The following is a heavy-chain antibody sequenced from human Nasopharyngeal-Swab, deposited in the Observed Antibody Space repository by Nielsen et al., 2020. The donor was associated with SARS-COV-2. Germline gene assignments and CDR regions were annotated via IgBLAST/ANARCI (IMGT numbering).Heavy chain of an antibody. CDR2: IIPIFGTA. V-gene: IGHV1-69*13. Sequence: SVNVPCQASGGTLSSYAISRVRQAPRQGLEWMGGIIPIFGTANYAQKLQGRVTITADESTSPAYMELSSLRSEDTAVYYCARERLGAFDIWGQGTMVTVSS. CDR3: ARERLGAFDI. D-gene: IGHD3-16*01. CDR1: GGTLSSYA. J-gene: IGHJ3*02.